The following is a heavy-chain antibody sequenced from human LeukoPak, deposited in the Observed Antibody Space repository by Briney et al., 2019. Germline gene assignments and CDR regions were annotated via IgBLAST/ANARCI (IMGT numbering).Heavy chain of an antibody. CDR3: ARGLTSMPPGGY. Sequence: PSETLSLTCAVYGGSFSDYYWSWIRQPPGKGLEWIGEINHSGSTNYNPSLKSRATILVDTSKNQFSLKLSSVTAADTAVYYCARGLTSMPPGGYWGQGTLVTVSS. CDR1: GGSFSDYY. CDR2: INHSGST. J-gene: IGHJ4*02. D-gene: IGHD2/OR15-2a*01. V-gene: IGHV4-34*01.